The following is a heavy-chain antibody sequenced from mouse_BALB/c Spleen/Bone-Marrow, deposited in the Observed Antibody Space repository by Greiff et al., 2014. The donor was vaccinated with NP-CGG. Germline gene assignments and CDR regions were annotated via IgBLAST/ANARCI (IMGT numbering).Heavy chain of an antibody. CDR1: GFTFSDYY. J-gene: IGHJ3*01. Sequence: EVQLVESGGGLVKPGGSLKPSCAASGFTFSDYYMYWVRQTPEKRLEWVATISDGGSYTYYPDSVKGRFTISRDNAKNNLYLQMSSLKSEDTAMYYCAREGDGAYWGQGTLVTVSA. CDR3: AREGDGAY. V-gene: IGHV5-4*02. CDR2: ISDGGSYT. D-gene: IGHD3-3*01.